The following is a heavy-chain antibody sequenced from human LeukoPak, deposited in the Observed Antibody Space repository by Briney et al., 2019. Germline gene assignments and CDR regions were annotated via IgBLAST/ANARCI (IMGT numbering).Heavy chain of an antibody. CDR1: GYTFTGYY. J-gene: IGHJ5*02. CDR2: ISAYNGNT. Sequence: ASVKVSCKASGYTFTGYYMHWVRQAPGQGLEWMGWISAYNGNTNYAQKLQGRVTMTTDTSTSTAYMELRSLRSDDTAVYYCARIKILQYPYNWFDPWGQGTLVTVSS. V-gene: IGHV1-18*04. CDR3: ARIKILQYPYNWFDP. D-gene: IGHD4-11*01.